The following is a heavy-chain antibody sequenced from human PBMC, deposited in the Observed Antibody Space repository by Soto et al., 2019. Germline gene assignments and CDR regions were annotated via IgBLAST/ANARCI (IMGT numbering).Heavy chain of an antibody. CDR2: ISSSSSYI. Sequence: GGPLRLSTEASGVTCSNYGVSRVSQAQGKGLKWVSSISSSSSYIYYADSVKGRFTISRDNAKNSLYLQMNSLRAEDTAVYYCARDSPSQAPILWFGETHSGMDVWGEGTTVTVSS. CDR1: GVTCSNYG. V-gene: IGHV3-21*01. J-gene: IGHJ6*04. CDR3: ARDSPSQAPILWFGETHSGMDV. D-gene: IGHD3-10*01.